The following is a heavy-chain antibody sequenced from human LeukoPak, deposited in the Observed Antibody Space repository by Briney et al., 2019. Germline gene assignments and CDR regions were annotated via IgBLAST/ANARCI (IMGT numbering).Heavy chain of an antibody. Sequence: PSETLSLTCTVSGGSISSSSYYWSWIRQPPGKGLEWIGYIYHSGSTYYNPSLKSRVTISVDRSKNQFSLKLSSVTAADTAVYYCASWERGYSYGWVYWGQGTLVTVSS. D-gene: IGHD5-18*01. CDR2: IYHSGST. J-gene: IGHJ4*02. V-gene: IGHV4-30-2*01. CDR3: ASWERGYSYGWVY. CDR1: GGSISSSSYY.